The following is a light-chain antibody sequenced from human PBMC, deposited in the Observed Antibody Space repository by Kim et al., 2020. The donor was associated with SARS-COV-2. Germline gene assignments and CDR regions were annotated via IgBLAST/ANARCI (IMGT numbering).Light chain of an antibody. J-gene: IGKJ4*01. V-gene: IGKV3-11*01. CDR2: DAS. Sequence: APGERATLSSRASQSVSSYLAWYQQKPGQAPRLLINDASNRATGIPARFSGRGSGTDVTLTISSLEPEDFAVYYCQQRSNWPPLTFGGGTKVDIK. CDR1: QSVSSY. CDR3: QQRSNWPPLT.